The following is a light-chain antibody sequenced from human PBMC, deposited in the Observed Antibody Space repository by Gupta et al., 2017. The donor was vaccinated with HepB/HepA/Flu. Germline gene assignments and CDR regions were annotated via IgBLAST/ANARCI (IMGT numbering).Light chain of an antibody. Sequence: DIQMTQSPSTLSASVGDRVTITCRASQSISSWLAWYQQKPGKDPKLLIYKASSLESGVPSRFSGSGSGTEFTLTSSSLQPDDFATYYCQQYNSYSPWTFGQGTKVEIK. CDR2: KAS. CDR3: QQYNSYSPWT. J-gene: IGKJ1*01. V-gene: IGKV1-5*03. CDR1: QSISSW.